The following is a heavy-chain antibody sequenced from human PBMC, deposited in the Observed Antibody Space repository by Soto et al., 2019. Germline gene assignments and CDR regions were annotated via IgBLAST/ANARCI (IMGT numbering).Heavy chain of an antibody. D-gene: IGHD2-21*02. V-gene: IGHV3-30-3*01. CDR1: GFTFSSYA. Sequence: QVQLVESGGGVVQPGRSLRLSCAASGFTFSSYAMHWVRQAPGKGLEWVAVISYDGSNKYYADSVKGRFTISRDNSKNTLYRQMNSLRAEDTAVYYCARAYCGGDCYPEYFQHWGQGTLVTVSS. CDR3: ARAYCGGDCYPEYFQH. CDR2: ISYDGSNK. J-gene: IGHJ1*01.